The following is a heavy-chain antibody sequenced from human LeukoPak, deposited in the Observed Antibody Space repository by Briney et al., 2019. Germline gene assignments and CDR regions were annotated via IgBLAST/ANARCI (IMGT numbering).Heavy chain of an antibody. D-gene: IGHD3-22*01. CDR1: GYTFTSYY. CDR3: ASESNYYDSSLPYGMDV. CDR2: IIPIFGTA. Sequence: SVKVSCKASGYTFTSYYMHWVRQAPGQGLEWMGGIIPIFGTANYAQKFQGRVTITADESTSTAYMELSSLRSEDTAVYYCASESNYYDSSLPYGMDVWGQGTTVTVSS. J-gene: IGHJ6*02. V-gene: IGHV1-69*13.